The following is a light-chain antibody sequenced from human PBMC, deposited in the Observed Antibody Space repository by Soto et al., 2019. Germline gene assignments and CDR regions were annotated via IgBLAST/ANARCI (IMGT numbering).Light chain of an antibody. CDR2: EVT. J-gene: IGLJ7*01. Sequence: QSLLTQPPSASGSPGQSVTISCTGTSTDVGAYNYVSWYQQHPGKAPKLMIYEVTKRPSGVPDRFSGSKSGNTASLTVSGLQTEDEADYYCGSHAGNSNLVFGGGTQLTVL. CDR3: GSHAGNSNLV. CDR1: STDVGAYNY. V-gene: IGLV2-8*01.